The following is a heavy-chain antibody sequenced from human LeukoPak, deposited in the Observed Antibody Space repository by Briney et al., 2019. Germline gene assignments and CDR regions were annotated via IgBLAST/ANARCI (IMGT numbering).Heavy chain of an antibody. CDR2: ISYDGSNK. Sequence: GGSLRLSCAASGFTFSSYAMHWVRQAPGKGLEWVAVISYDGSNKYYADSVKGRFTISRDNSKNTLYLQMNSLRAEDTAVYYCARSTIFGVAENWFDPWGQGTLVTVSS. V-gene: IGHV3-30-3*01. CDR1: GFTFSSYA. CDR3: ARSTIFGVAENWFDP. D-gene: IGHD3-3*01. J-gene: IGHJ5*02.